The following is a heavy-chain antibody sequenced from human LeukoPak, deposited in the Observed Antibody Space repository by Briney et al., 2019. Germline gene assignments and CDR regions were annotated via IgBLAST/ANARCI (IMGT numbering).Heavy chain of an antibody. J-gene: IGHJ5*02. V-gene: IGHV1-18*01. Sequence: SVKVSCKASGYTFTRYGISWVRQAPGQGLEWMGWISGYNGNTNYAEKLQGRVTMTTDTSTSTVYMELRSLRSDDTAVYYCARDSLYYGSGSYLGFDPWGQGTLVTVSS. CDR1: GYTFTRYG. D-gene: IGHD3-10*01. CDR3: ARDSLYYGSGSYLGFDP. CDR2: ISGYNGNT.